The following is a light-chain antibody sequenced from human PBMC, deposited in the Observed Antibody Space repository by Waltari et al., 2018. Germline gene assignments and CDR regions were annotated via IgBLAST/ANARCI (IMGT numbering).Light chain of an antibody. J-gene: IGLJ2*01. CDR1: SRDSGGYEY. CDR3: SSFTSSTTGI. CDR2: DVN. V-gene: IGLV2-14*03. Sequence: SALTQPDSVSGSPGQSITTSCSGLSRDSGGYEYVFWYQQHSGKAPKVIIYDVNNRPSGVSNRFSGSKSGSSASLTISGLQAEDEADYYCSSFTSSTTGIFGGGTKVTVL.